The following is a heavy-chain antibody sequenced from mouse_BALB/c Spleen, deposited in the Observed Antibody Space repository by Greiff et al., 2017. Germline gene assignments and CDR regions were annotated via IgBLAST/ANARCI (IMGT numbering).Heavy chain of an antibody. Sequence: QVQLQQPGAELVKPGASVKLSCKASGYTFTSYWMHWVKQRPGQGLEWIGEINPSNGRTNYNEKFKSKATLTVDKSSSTAYMQLSSLTSEDSAVYYCARGDDGYSYYAMDYWGQGTSVTVSS. CDR1: GYTFTSYW. CDR2: INPSNGRT. J-gene: IGHJ4*01. D-gene: IGHD2-3*01. V-gene: IGHV1S81*02. CDR3: ARGDDGYSYYAMDY.